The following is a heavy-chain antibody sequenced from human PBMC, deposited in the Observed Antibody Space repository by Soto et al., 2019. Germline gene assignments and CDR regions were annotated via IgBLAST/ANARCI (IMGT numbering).Heavy chain of an antibody. Sequence: GGSLRLSCAASGFNFSNYAMSWVRQAPGKGLEWVSAVSGSGGSTYYADSVKGRFTISRDNSKNTLYLQMNSLRDEDTALYYCAKDPGLAPPDDGMNWFDPWGQGTLVTVSS. V-gene: IGHV3-23*01. CDR3: AKDPGLAPPDDGMNWFDP. CDR1: GFNFSNYA. CDR2: VSGSGGST. D-gene: IGHD1-1*01. J-gene: IGHJ5*02.